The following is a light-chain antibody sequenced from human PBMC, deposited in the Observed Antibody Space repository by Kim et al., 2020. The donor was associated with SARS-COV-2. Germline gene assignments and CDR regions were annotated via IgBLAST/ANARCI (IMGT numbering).Light chain of an antibody. CDR2: GAS. CDR1: QSVSSSY. CDR3: QQYGSSPWT. Sequence: PGERATISCRASQSVSSSYLAWYQKKPGQATRLLIYGASSRATGIPDRFSGSGSGTDFTLTISRLEPEDFAVYYCQQYGSSPWTFGQGTKVDIK. V-gene: IGKV3-20*01. J-gene: IGKJ1*01.